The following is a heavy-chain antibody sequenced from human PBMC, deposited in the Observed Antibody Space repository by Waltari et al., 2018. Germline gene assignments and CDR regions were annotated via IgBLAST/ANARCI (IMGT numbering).Heavy chain of an antibody. Sequence: EVQLLESGGGLVQPGGSLRLSCEASGFTFSSYAMSWVRQAPGKGLEWVSAFSGSGGSTSYADSVKGLFTISRDNSKSTLYLQMNSLRAEDTAVYYCAKDREYCSGGSCYSGAFDYWGQGTLVTVSS. J-gene: IGHJ4*02. V-gene: IGHV3-23*01. CDR1: GFTFSSYA. D-gene: IGHD2-15*01. CDR3: AKDREYCSGGSCYSGAFDY. CDR2: FSGSGGST.